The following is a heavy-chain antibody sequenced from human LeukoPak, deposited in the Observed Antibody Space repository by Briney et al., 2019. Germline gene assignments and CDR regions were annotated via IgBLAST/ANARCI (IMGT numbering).Heavy chain of an antibody. CDR3: ARQGVDDAFDI. CDR2: IYYSGST. J-gene: IGHJ3*02. CDR1: GGSISSYY. Sequence: SATLSLTCTVSGGSISSYYWSWIRQPPGKGLEWIGYIYYSGSTSYNPSLKSRVTISVDTSKNQFSLKLSSVTAADTAVYYCARQGVDDAFDIWGQGTMVTVSS. V-gene: IGHV4-59*08.